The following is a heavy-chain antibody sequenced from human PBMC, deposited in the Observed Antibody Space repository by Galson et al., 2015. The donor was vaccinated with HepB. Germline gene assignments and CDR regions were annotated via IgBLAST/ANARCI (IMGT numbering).Heavy chain of an antibody. V-gene: IGHV3-23*01. D-gene: IGHD6-13*01. CDR2: ISGSGDST. CDR1: GFTFSSYA. Sequence: SLRLSCAASGFTFSSYAMTWVRQAPGKGLEWVSAISGSGDSTLYTDSLKGRFTISRDNSKNMLYLQMNSLRVEDTAVYYCAKGTYGSSWDFDSWGQGALVTVSS. J-gene: IGHJ4*02. CDR3: AKGTYGSSWDFDS.